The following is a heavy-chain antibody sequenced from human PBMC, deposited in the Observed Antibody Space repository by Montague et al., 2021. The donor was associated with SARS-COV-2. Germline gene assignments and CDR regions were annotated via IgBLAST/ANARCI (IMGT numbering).Heavy chain of an antibody. CDR1: GFTFSSYE. D-gene: IGHD3-3*01. V-gene: IGHV3-48*03. J-gene: IGHJ6*02. CDR2: ISSSGSTI. CDR3: ARGGSYYDFWSGYYNYYDGMDV. Sequence: SLRLSCAASGFTFSSYEMNWVRQAPGKGLEWVSYISSSGSTIYYADSVKGRFTISRDNAKNSLYLQMNSLRAEDTAVYYCARGGSYYDFWSGYYNYYDGMDVWGQGTTVTVSS.